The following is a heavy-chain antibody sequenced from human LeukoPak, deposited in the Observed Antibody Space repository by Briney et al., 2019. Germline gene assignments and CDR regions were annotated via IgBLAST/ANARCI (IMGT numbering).Heavy chain of an antibody. CDR2: VYYSGST. CDR3: ARRDYAAWFDP. J-gene: IGHJ5*02. D-gene: IGHD4/OR15-4a*01. V-gene: IGHV4-39*01. Sequence: SETLSPTCNVSGDSITSGGFYWAWIRQSPGKGLEWIGNVYYSGSTQYNPSLRGRVSISMDMTKDQFSLSLNSVSVTDTAIYYCARRDYAAWFDPWGQGTLVTVSS. CDR1: GDSITSGGFY.